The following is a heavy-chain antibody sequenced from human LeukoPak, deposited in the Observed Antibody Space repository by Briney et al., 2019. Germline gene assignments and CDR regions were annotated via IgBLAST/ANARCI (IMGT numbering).Heavy chain of an antibody. D-gene: IGHD5-18*01. CDR1: GYNFSSYA. Sequence: ASVKVPCKASGYNFSSYAITWVRQAPGQGLEWMGWSSTYNGNTNYAQKLQGRVTMTTDTSTSTAYMELRSLRSDDTAVYYCARVSYSGGYTFGYGDYWGQGTLVTVSS. CDR2: SSTYNGNT. J-gene: IGHJ4*02. V-gene: IGHV1-18*01. CDR3: ARVSYSGGYTFGYGDY.